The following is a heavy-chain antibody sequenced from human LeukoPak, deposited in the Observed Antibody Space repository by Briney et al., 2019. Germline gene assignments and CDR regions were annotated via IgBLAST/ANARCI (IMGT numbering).Heavy chain of an antibody. J-gene: IGHJ4*02. V-gene: IGHV3-15*01. CDR3: ARQESRNYYYEGLDY. Sequence: PGGSLRLSCTASGFTFSNAWMNWVRQAPGKGLEWVGRIKSETDGGTTDYAAPVKGRFTIDRDNSKNTVYLQMNSLRPDDTAIYFCARQESRNYYYEGLDYWGQGNLVTVSS. D-gene: IGHD3-22*01. CDR1: GFTFSNAW. CDR2: IKSETDGGTT.